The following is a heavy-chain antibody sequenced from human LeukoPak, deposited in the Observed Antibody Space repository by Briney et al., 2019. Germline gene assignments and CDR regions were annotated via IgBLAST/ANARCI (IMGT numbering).Heavy chain of an antibody. CDR3: AREGVSRGYTFDT. V-gene: IGHV3-64*01. CDR2: ISDNGGST. Sequence: GASLILSCASSDCTFSYYAMHLVRQAPGKVLEYVLSISDNGGSTDYANSVKGRFTISRDNSKNTRYLQMGSLRAEDMAVYYCAREGVSRGYTFDTWGQGTMVTVSS. D-gene: IGHD3-10*01. J-gene: IGHJ3*02. CDR1: DCTFSYYA.